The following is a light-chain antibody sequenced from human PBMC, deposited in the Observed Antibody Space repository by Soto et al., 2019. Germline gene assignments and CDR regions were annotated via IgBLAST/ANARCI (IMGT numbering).Light chain of an antibody. CDR3: STFGGTKV. J-gene: IGLJ2*01. CDR1: SSDVGANNY. Sequence: QSAPTQPPSASGSPGQSVTISCTGSSSDVGANNYVSWYQQHPGKAPKLIIYEVTKRPSGVPYRFSGSKSGNTASLTVSGLQADDEADYYCSTFGGTKVFGGGTKLTVL. CDR2: EVT. V-gene: IGLV2-8*01.